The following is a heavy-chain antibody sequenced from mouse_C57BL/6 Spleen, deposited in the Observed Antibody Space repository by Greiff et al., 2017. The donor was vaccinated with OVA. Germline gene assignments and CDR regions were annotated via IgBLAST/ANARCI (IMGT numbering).Heavy chain of an antibody. J-gene: IGHJ1*03. CDR1: GYSFTDYN. D-gene: IGHD2-1*01. CDR2: INPNYGTT. Sequence: EVKLQESGPELVKPGASVKISCKASGYSFTDYNMNWVKQSNGKSLEWIGVINPNYGTTSYNQKFKGKATLTVDQSSSTAYMQLNSLTSEDSAVYYCARGDGNNWYFDVWGTGTTVTVSS. CDR3: ARGDGNNWYFDV. V-gene: IGHV1-39*01.